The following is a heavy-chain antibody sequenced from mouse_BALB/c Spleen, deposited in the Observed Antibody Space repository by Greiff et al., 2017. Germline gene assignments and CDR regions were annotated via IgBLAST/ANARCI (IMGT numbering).Heavy chain of an antibody. CDR2: IYPGDGDT. V-gene: IGHV1-80*01. J-gene: IGHJ2*01. Sequence: VQLQQSGAELVRPGSSVKISCKASGYAFSSYWMNWVKQRPGQGLEWIGQIYPGDGDTNYNGKFKGKATLTADKSSSTAYMQLSSLTSEDSAVYFCARSEGPYFDYWGQGTTLTVSS. CDR3: ARSEGPYFDY. CDR1: GYAFSSYW.